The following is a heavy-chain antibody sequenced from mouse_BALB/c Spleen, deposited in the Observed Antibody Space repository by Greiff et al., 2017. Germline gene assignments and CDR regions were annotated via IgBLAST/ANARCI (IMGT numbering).Heavy chain of an antibody. CDR1: GFSLTSYG. CDR3: ARKGSGTAWFAY. D-gene: IGHD4-1*01. Sequence: VKLMESGPGLVQPSQSLSITCTVSGFSLTSYGVHWVRQSPGKGLEWLGVIWSGGSTDYNAAFISRLSISKDNSKSQVFFKMNSLQANDTAIYYCARKGSGTAWFAYWGQGTLVTVSA. V-gene: IGHV2-2*02. CDR2: IWSGGST. J-gene: IGHJ3*01.